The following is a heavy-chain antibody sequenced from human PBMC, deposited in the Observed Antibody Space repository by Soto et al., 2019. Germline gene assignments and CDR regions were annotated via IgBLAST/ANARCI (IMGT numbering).Heavy chain of an antibody. CDR2: MNPNSGNT. CDR1: GYTFTSYD. Sequence: ASVKVSCKASGYTFTSYDINWVRQATGQGLEWMGWMNPNSGNTGYAQKFQGRVTMTRNTSISTAYMELSSLRSEDTAVYYCAREFRAGSLPSFNYYYYMDVWGKGTTVTVSS. D-gene: IGHD3-10*01. CDR3: AREFRAGSLPSFNYYYYMDV. J-gene: IGHJ6*03. V-gene: IGHV1-8*01.